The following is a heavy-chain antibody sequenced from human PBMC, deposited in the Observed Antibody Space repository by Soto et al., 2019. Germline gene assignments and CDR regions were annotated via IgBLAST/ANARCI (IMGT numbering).Heavy chain of an antibody. J-gene: IGHJ4*02. Sequence: SEALSLTCAVSGGSISSAGYSWSWFRQPPGKGLEWIGYIYHSGSTYYNPSLKSRVTISVDRSKNQFSLKLSSVTAADTAVYYCASSHAGAHITAAVHWGQGTLVTVSS. CDR2: IYHSGST. CDR1: GGSISSAGYS. V-gene: IGHV4-30-2*01. CDR3: ASSHAGAHITAAVH. D-gene: IGHD6-13*01.